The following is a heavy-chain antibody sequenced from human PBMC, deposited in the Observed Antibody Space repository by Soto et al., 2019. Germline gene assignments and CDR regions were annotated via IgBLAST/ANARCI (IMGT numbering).Heavy chain of an antibody. CDR2: INQDGSEK. CDR3: ARRGIGVAGIFDY. V-gene: IGHV3-7*03. Sequence: GGSLRLSCVAPGFIFSDYWMNWVRQAPGKGLEWVARINQDGSEKYYVDSVRGRLTISRDNAKNSLSVQMDSLRAEDTAIYYCARRGIGVAGIFDYWGQGILVTVSS. D-gene: IGHD6-19*01. J-gene: IGHJ4*02. CDR1: GFIFSDYW.